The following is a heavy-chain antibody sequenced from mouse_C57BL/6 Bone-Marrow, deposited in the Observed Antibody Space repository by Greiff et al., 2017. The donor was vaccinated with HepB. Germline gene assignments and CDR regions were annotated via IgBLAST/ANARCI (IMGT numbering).Heavy chain of an antibody. V-gene: IGHV14-4*01. CDR2: IDPENGDT. CDR1: GFNIKDDY. J-gene: IGHJ3*01. CDR3: TITPFAY. D-gene: IGHD1-1*01. Sequence: VQLKETGAELVRPGASVKLTCTASGFNIKDDYMHWVKQRPEQGLEWIGWIDPENGDTEYASKFQGKATITADTSSNTAYLQLSSLTSEDTAVYYCTITPFAYWGQGTLVTVSA.